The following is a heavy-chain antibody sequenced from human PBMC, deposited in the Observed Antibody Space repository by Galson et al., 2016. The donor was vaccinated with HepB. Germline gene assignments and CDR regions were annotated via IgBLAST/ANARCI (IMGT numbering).Heavy chain of an antibody. CDR3: ARILGTYYYYGMDV. CDR1: GYTFTSYD. J-gene: IGHJ6*02. D-gene: IGHD1-1*01. V-gene: IGHV1-8*01. Sequence: SVKVSCKASGYTFTSYDINWVRQATGQGLEWMGWMNPNSGNTGYAQKLQGRVTMTRNTSISTAYMELSSLRSEDTAVYYCARILGTYYYYGMDVWGQGTTVTVSS. CDR2: MNPNSGNT.